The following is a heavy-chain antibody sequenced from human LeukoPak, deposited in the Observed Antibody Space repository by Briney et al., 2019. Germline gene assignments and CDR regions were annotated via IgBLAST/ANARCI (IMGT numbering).Heavy chain of an antibody. V-gene: IGHV3-7*01. Sequence: GGSLRLSCGASGFTLSSYWMSWVRQAPGKGLEWVANIKQDGSEKYYVDSVKGRFTISRDNAKNSLYLQMNRLTAEDTAVYYCARDAGIAAGSVLDCWGQGILVTVSS. J-gene: IGHJ4*02. CDR1: GFTLSSYW. D-gene: IGHD6-13*01. CDR2: IKQDGSEK. CDR3: ARDAGIAAGSVLDC.